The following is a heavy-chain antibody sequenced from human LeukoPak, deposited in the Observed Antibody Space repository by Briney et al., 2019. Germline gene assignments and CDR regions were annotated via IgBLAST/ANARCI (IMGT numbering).Heavy chain of an antibody. Sequence: GGSLRLSCAASGFTFSNYSMNWVRQAPGKGLEWVSSISSTSRYIYCADSLKGRFTISRDNSKNTLYLQMNSLRAEDTAVYYCARGGSYLSAFDIWGQGTMVTVSS. CDR3: ARGGSYLSAFDI. CDR2: ISSTSRYI. D-gene: IGHD1-26*01. CDR1: GFTFSNYS. J-gene: IGHJ3*02. V-gene: IGHV3-21*04.